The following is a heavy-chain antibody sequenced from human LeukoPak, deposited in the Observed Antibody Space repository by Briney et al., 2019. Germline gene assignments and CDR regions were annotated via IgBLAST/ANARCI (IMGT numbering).Heavy chain of an antibody. CDR1: GYSISSGYY. Sequence: SETLSLTCTVSGYSISSGYYWGWIRQPPGKGLEWIGSIYHSGSTYYNPPLKSRVTISVDTSKNQFSLKLSSVTAADTAVYYVAIVYSSSMYYEYVWGNYRKISPWGERT. CDR2: IYHSGST. V-gene: IGHV4-38-2*02. J-gene: IGHJ5*02. CDR3: AIVYSSSMYYEYVWGNYRKISP. D-gene: IGHD3-16*02.